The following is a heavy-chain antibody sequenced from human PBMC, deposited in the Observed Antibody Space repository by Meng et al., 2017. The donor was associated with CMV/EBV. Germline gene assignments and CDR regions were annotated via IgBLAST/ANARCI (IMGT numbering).Heavy chain of an antibody. D-gene: IGHD3-10*01. CDR3: VGRQYGSGTY. Sequence: GGSLRLSCAASGFTFITYAMNWVRQAPGKGLEWVSSISSSGGTYYADSGKGRFTISRDTSRNTLYLQMNTLRAEDTAVYYCVGRQYGSGTYWGQGMLVTVSS. CDR2: ISSSGGT. V-gene: IGHV3-23*01. J-gene: IGHJ4*02. CDR1: GFTFITYA.